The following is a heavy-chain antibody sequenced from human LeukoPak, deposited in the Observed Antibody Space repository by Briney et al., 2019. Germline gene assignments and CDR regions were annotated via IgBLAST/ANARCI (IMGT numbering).Heavy chain of an antibody. CDR1: GXTFSSYA. V-gene: IGHV3-23*01. Sequence: GSLRLSCSASGXTFSSYAMSWVRQAPGKGLEWVSAISGSGGSTYYADSVKGRFTISRDNSKNTLYLQMNSLRAEDTAVYYCAKDDRYCSGGSCYSNWFDPWGQGTLVTVSS. D-gene: IGHD2-15*01. J-gene: IGHJ5*02. CDR2: ISGSGGST. CDR3: AKDDRYCSGGSCYSNWFDP.